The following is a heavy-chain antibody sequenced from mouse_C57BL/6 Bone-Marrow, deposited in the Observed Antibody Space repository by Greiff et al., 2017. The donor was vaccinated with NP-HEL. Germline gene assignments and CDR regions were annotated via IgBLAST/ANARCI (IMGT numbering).Heavy chain of an antibody. CDR2: ISYDGSN. V-gene: IGHV3-6*01. Sequence: EVKLMESGPGLVKPSQSLSLTCSVTGYSITSGYYWNWIRQFPGNKLEWMGYISYDGSNNYNPSLKNRISITRDTSKNQFFLKLNSVTTEDTATYYCAREGDSSGYLFAYWGQGTLVTVSA. J-gene: IGHJ3*01. CDR3: AREGDSSGYLFAY. D-gene: IGHD3-2*02. CDR1: GYSITSGYY.